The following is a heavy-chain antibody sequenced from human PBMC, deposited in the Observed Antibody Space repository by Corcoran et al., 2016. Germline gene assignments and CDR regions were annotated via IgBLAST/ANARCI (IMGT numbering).Heavy chain of an antibody. CDR2: IYWNDDK. CDR1: GFSLSTSGVG. CDR3: AHSGRDTKILWFGGNNWFDP. J-gene: IGHJ5*02. D-gene: IGHD3-10*01. V-gene: IGHV2-5*01. Sequence: QITLKESGPTLVKPTQTLTLTCTFSGFSLSTSGVGVVWIRQPPRKALEWLALIYWNDDKRYSPSLKSRLTITKDTSKNQVVLTMTNMDPVETATYYGAHSGRDTKILWFGGNNWFDPWGQGTLVTVSS.